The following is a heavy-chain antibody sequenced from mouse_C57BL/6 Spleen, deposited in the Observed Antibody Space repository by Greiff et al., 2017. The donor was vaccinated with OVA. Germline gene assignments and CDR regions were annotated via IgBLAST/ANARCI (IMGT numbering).Heavy chain of an antibody. CDR3: ARSGGRMITTSPFDY. D-gene: IGHD2-4*01. J-gene: IGHJ2*01. CDR1: GYSFTDYN. V-gene: IGHV1-39*01. Sequence: EVQLQESGPELVKPGASVKISCKASGYSFTDYNMNWVKQSTGKSLEWIGVINPNYGTTSYNQKFKGKATLTVDQSSSTAYMQLNSLTSEDSAVYYCARSGGRMITTSPFDYWGQGTTLTVSS. CDR2: INPNYGTT.